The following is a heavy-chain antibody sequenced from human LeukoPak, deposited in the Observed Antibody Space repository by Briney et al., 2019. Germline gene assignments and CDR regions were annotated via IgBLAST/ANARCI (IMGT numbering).Heavy chain of an antibody. J-gene: IGHJ6*03. CDR1: GGAISSYY. D-gene: IGHD6-6*01. CDR3: ARDGSSSSVYYYYMDV. V-gene: IGHV4-4*07. CDR2: IYTSGST. Sequence: SETLSLTCTVSGGAISSYYWSWIRQPAGKGLEGIGRIYTSGSTTYNPSLKSRVTMSVDTSKNHFSLKLSSVTAADPAVYYCARDGSSSSVYYYYMDVWGKGTTVTVSS.